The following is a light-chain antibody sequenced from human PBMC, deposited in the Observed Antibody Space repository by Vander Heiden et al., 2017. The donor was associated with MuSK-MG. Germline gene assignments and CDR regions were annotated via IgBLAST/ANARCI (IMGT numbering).Light chain of an antibody. CDR3: TSYTSTSTYVV. CDR1: SSDVGNYNL. CDR2: EVS. V-gene: IGLV2-18*02. Sequence: QSALTQPPSVSGSPGQSVPISCTGTSSDVGNYNLVSWYQQPPGTAPKLMIYEVSNRPSGVPDRFSGSKSGNTASLTISGLQAEDEADYYCTSYTSTSTYVVFGGGTKLTVL. J-gene: IGLJ2*01.